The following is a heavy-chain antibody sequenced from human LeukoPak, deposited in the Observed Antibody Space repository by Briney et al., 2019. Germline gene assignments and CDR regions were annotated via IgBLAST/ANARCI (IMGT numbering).Heavy chain of an antibody. V-gene: IGHV1-24*01. D-gene: IGHD6-19*01. CDR3: ATNPRVEGGGWYENGFVY. J-gene: IGHJ4*02. CDR1: GYTLTELS. Sequence: APVKVSCKVSGYTLTELSMHWVRQAPGKGLEWMGGFDPEDGETIYAQKFQGRVTMTEDTSTDTAYMELSSLRSEDTAVYYCATNPRVEGGGWYENGFVYWGQGTLVTVSS. CDR2: FDPEDGET.